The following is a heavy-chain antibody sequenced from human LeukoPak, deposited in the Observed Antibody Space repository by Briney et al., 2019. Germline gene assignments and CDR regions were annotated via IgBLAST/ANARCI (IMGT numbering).Heavy chain of an antibody. J-gene: IGHJ4*02. CDR2: IRSKVYGGTP. Sequence: GGSLRLSCTASRFTFGDYAMTWVRQAPGKGLEWVGFIRSKVYGGTPEYAASVKGKFTISRDDSKGIAYLQMNSLKTEDTAVYYCTRDQTPYYWGQGTLVTVSS. V-gene: IGHV3-49*04. CDR3: TRDQTPYY. CDR1: RFTFGDYA.